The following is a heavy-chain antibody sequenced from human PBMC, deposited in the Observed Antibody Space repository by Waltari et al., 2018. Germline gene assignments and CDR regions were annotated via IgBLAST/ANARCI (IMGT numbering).Heavy chain of an antibody. J-gene: IGHJ4*02. Sequence: QVQLQESGPGLVKPSQTLSLTCTVSGGSISSDAYYWSWIRQAPGKGLEWIGYIYYRGSTYYNPALKGRVAISIDTSKDQFSLKLSSVTAADTAVYYCARTFLIGQLDYWGRGAQVTVSS. CDR2: IYYRGST. CDR1: GGSISSDAYY. CDR3: ARTFLIGQLDY. V-gene: IGHV4-30-4*01. D-gene: IGHD3-10*01.